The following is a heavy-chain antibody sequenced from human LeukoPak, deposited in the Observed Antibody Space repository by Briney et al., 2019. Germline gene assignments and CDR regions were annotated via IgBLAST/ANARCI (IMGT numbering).Heavy chain of an antibody. J-gene: IGHJ3*02. V-gene: IGHV3-23*01. CDR3: AKGPLLWFGELMPRGDAFDI. Sequence: GSLRLSCAASGFTFSSYAMSWVRQAPGKGLEWVSAISGSGGSTYYADSVKGRFTISRDNSKNTLYLQMNSLRAEDTAVYYCAKGPLLWFGELMPRGDAFDIWGQGTMVTVSS. D-gene: IGHD3-10*01. CDR2: ISGSGGST. CDR1: GFTFSSYA.